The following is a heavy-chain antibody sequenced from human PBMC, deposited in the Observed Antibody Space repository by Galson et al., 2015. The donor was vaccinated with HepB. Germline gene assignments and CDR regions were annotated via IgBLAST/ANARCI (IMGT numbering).Heavy chain of an antibody. V-gene: IGHV3-30*04. CDR1: GFTFSSYA. J-gene: IGHJ6*02. CDR3: ARDYASSWYFNHYYGIDV. Sequence: SLRLSCAASGFTFSSYAMHWVRQAPGKGLKWVAVISYDGSNKYYADSVKGRFTISRDNSKNTLYLQMNSLRAEDTAVYYCARDYASSWYFNHYYGIDVWGQGTTVTVSS. CDR2: ISYDGSNK. D-gene: IGHD6-13*01.